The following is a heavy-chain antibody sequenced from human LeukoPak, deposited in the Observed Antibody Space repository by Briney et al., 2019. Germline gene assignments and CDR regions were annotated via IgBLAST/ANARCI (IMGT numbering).Heavy chain of an antibody. V-gene: IGHV4-39*01. Sequence: SETLSLTCTVSGDAISSDNYYWGWIRQPPGKGLEWIGSINYSGTTYYNPSLKSRVSISVDTSRTQFSLRLSSATAADTAVYYCARLSDYWGQGTLVTVSS. CDR1: GDAISSDNYY. CDR3: ARLSDY. CDR2: INYSGTT. J-gene: IGHJ4*02.